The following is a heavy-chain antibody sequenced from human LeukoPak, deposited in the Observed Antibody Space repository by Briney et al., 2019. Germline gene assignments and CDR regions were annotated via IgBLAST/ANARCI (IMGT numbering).Heavy chain of an antibody. CDR2: IIAILDTA. Sequence: GASVKVSCKAPGYTFSSYGISWVRQAPGQGLEWMGRIIAILDTAHYAQKFQGRFTITADKSTTTVYMELSSLRSDDTAVYYCVRSGYDYDWFDPWGQGTLVTVSS. J-gene: IGHJ5*02. CDR3: VRSGYDYDWFDP. CDR1: GYTFSSYG. D-gene: IGHD5-12*01. V-gene: IGHV1-69*04.